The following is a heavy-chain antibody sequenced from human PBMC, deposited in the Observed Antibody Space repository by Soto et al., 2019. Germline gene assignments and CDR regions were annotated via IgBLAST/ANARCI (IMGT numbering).Heavy chain of an antibody. V-gene: IGHV6-1*01. CDR2: TYYRSKWDQ. J-gene: IGHJ5*01. CDR3: ARLIGDSWLDS. Sequence: SQTLSLTCAISGERVSTNSATWGWIRQAPSRGLEWRGRTYYRSKWDQDGGVAVKGRITIDADTSNNQRSLQLNSGTPDDTAVYYCARLIGDSWLDSWGQGTLVTVSS. CDR1: GERVSTNSAT.